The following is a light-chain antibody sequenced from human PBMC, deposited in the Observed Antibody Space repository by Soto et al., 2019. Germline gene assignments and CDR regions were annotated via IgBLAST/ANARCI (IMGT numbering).Light chain of an antibody. J-gene: IGLJ1*01. CDR1: SSQNGSRY. Sequence: SLLTQPPSASGAPRKRVTISCFGSSSQNGSRYVYWYQVVPGTAPKLLIYWNDQRPSGVPDRFSGSKSGTSASLAISGLRSEDEADYYCGAWDDRLSGYFFGSGTKVTVL. CDR2: WND. V-gene: IGLV1-47*01. CDR3: GAWDDRLSGYF.